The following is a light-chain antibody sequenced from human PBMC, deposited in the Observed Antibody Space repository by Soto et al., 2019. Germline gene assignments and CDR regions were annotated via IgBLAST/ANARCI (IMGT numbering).Light chain of an antibody. J-gene: IGKJ1*01. CDR2: GAS. Sequence: DIVLTQSPGTLSLSRGERATLSCRASQSVSSSYLAWYQQKPGQAPRLLIYGASSRATGIPDRFSGSGSGTDFTLTISRLEPEDFAVYYCQQYGSSPVTFGQGTKV. V-gene: IGKV3-20*01. CDR1: QSVSSSY. CDR3: QQYGSSPVT.